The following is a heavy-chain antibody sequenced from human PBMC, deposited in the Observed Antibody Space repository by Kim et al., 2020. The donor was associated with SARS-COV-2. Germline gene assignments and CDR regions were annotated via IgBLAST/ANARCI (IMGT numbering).Heavy chain of an antibody. D-gene: IGHD6-19*01. J-gene: IGHJ4*02. Sequence: ASVKGRFIISRDDSKNSLYLQMNSLQNEDTAVYYCAREDSSGWYGAGFDYWGQGTLVTVSS. V-gene: IGHV3-72*01. CDR3: AREDSSGWYGAGFDY.